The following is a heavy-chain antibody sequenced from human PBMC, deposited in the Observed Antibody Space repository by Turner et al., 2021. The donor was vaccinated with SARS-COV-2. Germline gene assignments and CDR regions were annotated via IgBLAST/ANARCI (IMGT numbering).Heavy chain of an antibody. J-gene: IGHJ4*02. V-gene: IGHV3-33*06. Sequence: QVQLVESGGGVVQPGRSRRLSCAASGFTFSRYGMHWVSQAPGKGLEWVAVIWYDGSNKYYADSVKGRFTISRDNSKNTLYLQMNSLRAEDTAVYYCAKAGFGYSSGWGYFDYWGQGTLVTVSS. CDR2: IWYDGSNK. CDR3: AKAGFGYSSGWGYFDY. D-gene: IGHD6-19*01. CDR1: GFTFSRYG.